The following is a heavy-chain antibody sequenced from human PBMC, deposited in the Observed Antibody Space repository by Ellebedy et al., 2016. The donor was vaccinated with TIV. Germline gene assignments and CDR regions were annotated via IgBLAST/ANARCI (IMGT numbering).Heavy chain of an antibody. CDR2: INPNSGGT. V-gene: IGHV1-2*04. CDR3: ARDWSGSGWDY. Sequence: ASVKVSCXASGYTFTGYYMHWVRQAPGQGLEWMGWINPNSGGTNYAQKFQGWVTMTSDTSISTAYMELSRLRSDDTAVYYCARDWSGSGWDYWGQGTLVTVSS. CDR1: GYTFTGYY. D-gene: IGHD6-19*01. J-gene: IGHJ4*02.